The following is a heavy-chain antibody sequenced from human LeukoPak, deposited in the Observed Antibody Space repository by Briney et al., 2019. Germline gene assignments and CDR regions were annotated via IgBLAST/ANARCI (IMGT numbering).Heavy chain of an antibody. Sequence: GGSLRLSCAASGFTFSGSAMHWVRQASGKGLEWVGRIRSKANSYATAYAASVKGRFTISRDDSKNTAYLQMNSLKTEDTAVYYCTRHDYGDKTLDYWGQGTLVTVSS. CDR2: IRSKANSYAT. V-gene: IGHV3-73*01. CDR3: TRHDYGDKTLDY. D-gene: IGHD4-17*01. CDR1: GFTFSGSA. J-gene: IGHJ4*02.